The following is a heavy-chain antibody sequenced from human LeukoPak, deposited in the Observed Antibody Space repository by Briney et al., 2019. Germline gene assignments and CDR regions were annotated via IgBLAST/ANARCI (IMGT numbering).Heavy chain of an antibody. CDR2: IKSKTDGGTT. CDR3: TTEEYYDILTGYYFLGY. D-gene: IGHD3-9*01. V-gene: IGHV3-15*01. J-gene: IGHJ4*02. CDR1: GFTFSSYA. Sequence: GGSLRLSCAASGFTFSSYAMSWVRQAPGKGLEWVGRIKSKTDGGTTDYAAPVKGRFTISRDDSKNTLYLQMNSLKTEDTAVYYCTTEEYYDILTGYYFLGYWGQGTLVTVSS.